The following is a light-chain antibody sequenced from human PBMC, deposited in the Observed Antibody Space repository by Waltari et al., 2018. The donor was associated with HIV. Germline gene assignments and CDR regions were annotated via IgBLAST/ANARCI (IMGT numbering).Light chain of an antibody. Sequence: NWYQQTPGKAPTLLIHRATSLQGGVPSRFSGRGSGTHFALTISNLQPEDFAAYYCQQSYSSPLTFGGGTKVEVK. V-gene: IGKV1-39*01. J-gene: IGKJ4*01. CDR2: RAT. CDR3: QQSYSSPLT.